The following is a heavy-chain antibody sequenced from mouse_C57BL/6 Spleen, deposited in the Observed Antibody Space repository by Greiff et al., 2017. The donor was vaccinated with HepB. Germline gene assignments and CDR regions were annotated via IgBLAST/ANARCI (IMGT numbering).Heavy chain of an antibody. V-gene: IGHV5-6*01. CDR3: ARHYTTVVAKDYYAMDY. CDR1: GFTFSSYG. CDR2: ISSGGSYT. J-gene: IGHJ4*01. D-gene: IGHD1-1*01. Sequence: EVNVVESGGDLVKPGGSLKLSCAASGFTFSSYGMSWVRQTPDKRLEWVATISSGGSYTYYPDSVKGRFTVSRDNAKNTLYLQMSSLKSEDTAMYYCARHYTTVVAKDYYAMDYWGQGTSVTVSS.